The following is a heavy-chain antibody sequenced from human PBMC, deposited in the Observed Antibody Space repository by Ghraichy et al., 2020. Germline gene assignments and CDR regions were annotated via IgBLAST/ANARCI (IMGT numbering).Heavy chain of an antibody. CDR3: ARGGYCSGGSCFHHQRSLDAFDI. D-gene: IGHD2-15*01. CDR2: MNPNSGNT. V-gene: IGHV1-8*01. J-gene: IGHJ3*02. Sequence: ASVKVSCKASGYTFTSYDIDWVRQATGQGLEWMGWMNPNSGNTGYAQKFQGRVTMTRNTSISTAYMELSSLRSEDTAVYYCARGGYCSGGSCFHHQRSLDAFDIWGQGTMVTVSS. CDR1: GYTFTSYD.